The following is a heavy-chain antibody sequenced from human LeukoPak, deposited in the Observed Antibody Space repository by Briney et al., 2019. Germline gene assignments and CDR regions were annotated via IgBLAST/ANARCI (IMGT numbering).Heavy chain of an antibody. CDR2: IDWDDDE. CDR3: ARLRHYSDSSTYFIDY. Sequence: ESGPALVKPTQTLTLTCTFSGFSLRTSGMCVTWIRQPPGKALEWLAHIDWDDDEYYNTSLKTRLTISKDTSKNQVVLTMTNLDPVDTATYYCARLRHYSDSSTYFIDYWGQGTLVTVSS. CDR1: GFSLRTSGMC. D-gene: IGHD3-22*01. V-gene: IGHV2-70*13. J-gene: IGHJ4*02.